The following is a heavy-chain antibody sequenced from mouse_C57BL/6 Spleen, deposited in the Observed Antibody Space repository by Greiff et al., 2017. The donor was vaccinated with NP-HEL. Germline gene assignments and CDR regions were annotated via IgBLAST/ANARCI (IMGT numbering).Heavy chain of an antibody. V-gene: IGHV1-82*01. J-gene: IGHJ1*03. CDR2: IYTGDGDT. CDR3: AGLSYWYFDV. Sequence: QVQLKQSGPELVKPGASVKISCKASGYAFSSSWMNWVKQRPGKGLEWIGRIYTGDGDTNYNGKFKGKATLTADKSSSRAYMQLSSLTSEDTAVYFCAGLSYWYFDVWGTGTTVTVSS. CDR1: GYAFSSSW.